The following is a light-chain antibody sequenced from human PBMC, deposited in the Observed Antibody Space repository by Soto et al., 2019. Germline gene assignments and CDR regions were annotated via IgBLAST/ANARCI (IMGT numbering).Light chain of an antibody. Sequence: EIVMRQSPATLSVSPGARATLSCRTSQSVGSNVAWYQQKPGQVPRLLIYGASTRATGIPARFSASGSGTEFTLTITGLQSEDSALYHCQQYDDWPPITFGQGTRLEIK. CDR1: QSVGSN. J-gene: IGKJ5*01. CDR2: GAS. CDR3: QQYDDWPPIT. V-gene: IGKV3-15*01.